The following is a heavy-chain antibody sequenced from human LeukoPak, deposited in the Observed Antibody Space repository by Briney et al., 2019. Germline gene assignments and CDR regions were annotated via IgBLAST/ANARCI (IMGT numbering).Heavy chain of an antibody. J-gene: IGHJ6*03. D-gene: IGHD6-25*01. V-gene: IGHV1-24*01. CDR2: FDPEDGET. CDR3: ATDSLGIAASYYYMDV. Sequence: ASVKVSCKVSGYTLTELSMHWVRQAPGKGLEWMGGFDPEDGETIYAQKSQGRVTMTEDTSTDTAYMELSSLRSEDTAVYYCATDSLGIAASYYYMDVWGKGTTVTVSS. CDR1: GYTLTELS.